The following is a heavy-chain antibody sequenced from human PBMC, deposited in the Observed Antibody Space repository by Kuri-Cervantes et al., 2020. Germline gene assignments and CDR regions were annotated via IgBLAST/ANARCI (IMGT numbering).Heavy chain of an antibody. CDR2: IYHSGST. V-gene: IGHV4-38-2*02. J-gene: IGHJ3*02. CDR1: GYSISSGYY. Sequence: SETLSLTCTASGYSISSGYYWGWIRQPPGKGLEWIGSIYHSGSTYYNPSLKSRVTISVDTSKNQFSLKLSSVTAADTAVYYCAREVAVARGAFDIWGQGTMVTVSS. D-gene: IGHD6-19*01. CDR3: AREVAVARGAFDI.